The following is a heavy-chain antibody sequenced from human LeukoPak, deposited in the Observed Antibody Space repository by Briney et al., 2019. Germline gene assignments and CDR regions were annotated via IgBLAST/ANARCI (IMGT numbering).Heavy chain of an antibody. CDR2: INPNSGGT. Sequence: ASVMVSCKAAGHIVTGYSIDRVRQAPGQWLEWVGWINPNSGGTNYAQKFQGWVTMTRDTSISTAYMELSRLRSDDTAVYYCARELTVGLYGMDVWGQGTTVIVSS. CDR1: GHIVTGYS. J-gene: IGHJ6*02. V-gene: IGHV1-2*04. CDR3: ARELTVGLYGMDV. D-gene: IGHD3/OR15-3a*01.